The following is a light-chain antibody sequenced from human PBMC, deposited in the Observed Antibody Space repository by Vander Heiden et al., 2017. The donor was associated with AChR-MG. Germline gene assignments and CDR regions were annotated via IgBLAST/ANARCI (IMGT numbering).Light chain of an antibody. CDR3: CSYAGSTTHVA. J-gene: IGLJ2*01. CDR1: SSDVGSYNL. V-gene: IGLV2-23*02. Sequence: QSPLTQPASVLRSPGHSLTISWTRPSSDVGSYNLVAWYQDHPGKAPKLMIYEVNKRPSGVSNRFSGSKSGNTASLTISGLQGEDEADYYCCSYAGSTTHVAFGGGTKLTVL. CDR2: EVN.